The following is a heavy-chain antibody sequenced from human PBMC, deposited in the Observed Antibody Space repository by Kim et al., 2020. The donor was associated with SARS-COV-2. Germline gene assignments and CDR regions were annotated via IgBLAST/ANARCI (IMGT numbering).Heavy chain of an antibody. D-gene: IGHD6-13*01. J-gene: IGHJ3*02. CDR1: GFTFDDYA. CDR3: AKGLRVSSSPHSSSWYRNDAFDI. Sequence: GGSLRLSCAASGFTFDDYAMHWVRQAPGKGLEWVSGISWNSGSIGYADSVKGRFTISRDNAKNSLYLQMNSLRAEDTALYYCAKGLRVSSSPHSSSWYRNDAFDIWGQGTMVTVSS. V-gene: IGHV3-9*01. CDR2: ISWNSGSI.